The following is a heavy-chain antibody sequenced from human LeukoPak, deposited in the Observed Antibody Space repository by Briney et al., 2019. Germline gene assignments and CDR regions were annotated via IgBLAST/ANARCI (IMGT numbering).Heavy chain of an antibody. D-gene: IGHD6-6*01. J-gene: IGHJ5*02. CDR3: ARDISSIAARPRKYWFDP. V-gene: IGHV4-61*01. CDR2: IYYSGST. CDR1: GGSISSGSHY. Sequence: PSETLSLTCTVSGGSISSGSHYYQWIRQPPGKGLEWIGYIYYSGSTNYNPSLKSRVTISVDTSKNQFSLKLSSVTAADTAVYYCARDISSIAARPRKYWFDPWGQGTLVTVSS.